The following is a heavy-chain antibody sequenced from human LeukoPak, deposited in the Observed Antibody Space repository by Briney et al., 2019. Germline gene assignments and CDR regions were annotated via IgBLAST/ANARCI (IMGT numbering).Heavy chain of an antibody. D-gene: IGHD6-13*01. CDR3: ARDPSSSWSNWFDP. CDR2: INHSGSA. Sequence: PSETLSLTCAVYGGSISGYYWTWIRQPPGKGLEWIGEINHSGSANYNPSLKSRVTISVDTSKNQFSLKLSSVTAADTAVYYCARDPSSSWSNWFDPWGQGTLVTVSS. V-gene: IGHV4-34*01. CDR1: GGSISGYY. J-gene: IGHJ5*02.